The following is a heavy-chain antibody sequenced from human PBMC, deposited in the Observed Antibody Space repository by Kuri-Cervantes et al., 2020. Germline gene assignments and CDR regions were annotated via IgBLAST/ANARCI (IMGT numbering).Heavy chain of an antibody. CDR3: ARDIFGTYYYGMDV. V-gene: IGHV3-30-3*01. CDR2: ISYDGSNK. J-gene: IGHJ6*02. Sequence: GGSLRLSCAASGFTFSSYAMHWVRQAPGKGLEWVAVISYDGSNKYYADSVKGRFTISRDNSKNTLYLQMNSLRAEDTAVYYCARDIFGTYYYGMDVWGQGTTVTVSS. D-gene: IGHD3-3*01. CDR1: GFTFSSYA.